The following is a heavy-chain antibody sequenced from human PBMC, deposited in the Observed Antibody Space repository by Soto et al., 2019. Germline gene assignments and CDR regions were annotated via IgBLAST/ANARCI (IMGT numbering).Heavy chain of an antibody. CDR1: GYRFTTYR. D-gene: IGHD2-15*01. CDR2: INPSTGST. Sequence: GASVKVSCKASGYRFTTYRIHWVRQAPGQGLEWMGVINPSTGSTAYAQRFQDRVTMTSDTPTTTVYMDLSSLRSEDTAVYHCARALLWDIHDCWGQGTLVTVSS. V-gene: IGHV1-46*03. J-gene: IGHJ4*02. CDR3: ARALLWDIHDC.